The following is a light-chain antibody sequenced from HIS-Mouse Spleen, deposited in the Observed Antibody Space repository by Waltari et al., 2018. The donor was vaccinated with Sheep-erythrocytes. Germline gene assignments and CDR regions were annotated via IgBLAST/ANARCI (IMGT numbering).Light chain of an antibody. Sequence: QSALTQPRSVSGSPGQSVTISCTGTSSDVGGYNYVSWYQQHPRKAPKLMIYDVSKRPSGGADRFYGFKSGNTASLTISGLQAEDEADYYCCSYAGSYTFWVFGGGTKLTVL. V-gene: IGLV2-11*01. CDR2: DVS. CDR3: CSYAGSYTFWV. CDR1: SSDVGGYNY. J-gene: IGLJ3*02.